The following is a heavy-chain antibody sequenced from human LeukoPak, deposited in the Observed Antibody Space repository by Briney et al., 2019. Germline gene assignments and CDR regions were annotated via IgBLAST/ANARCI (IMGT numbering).Heavy chain of an antibody. Sequence: GGSLRLSCEASEFTFSSYTINWVRQAPGKGLEWVSSISSSSTYIKYADSVKGRFTISRDNGRKSLYLQMNSLRAEDTALYYCARDWVTHASGRPAPLDIWGQGTMVTASS. V-gene: IGHV3-21*01. CDR3: ARDWVTHASGRPAPLDI. D-gene: IGHD6-19*01. CDR1: EFTFSSYT. CDR2: ISSSSTYI. J-gene: IGHJ3*02.